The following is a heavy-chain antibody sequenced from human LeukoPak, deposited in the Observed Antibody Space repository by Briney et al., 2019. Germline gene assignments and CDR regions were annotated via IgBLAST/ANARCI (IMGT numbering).Heavy chain of an antibody. CDR3: ARDLKYYYGSGSYYGFDY. CDR1: GYTFTGYY. J-gene: IGHJ4*02. D-gene: IGHD3-10*01. Sequence: GASVKVSCKASGYTFTGYYMHWVRQAPGQGLEWMGWINPNFGNTNYSQKFQGRVTMTRDTSISTAYMELSRLRSDDTAVYYCARDLKYYYGSGSYYGFDYWGQGTLVTVSS. CDR2: INPNFGNT. V-gene: IGHV1-2*02.